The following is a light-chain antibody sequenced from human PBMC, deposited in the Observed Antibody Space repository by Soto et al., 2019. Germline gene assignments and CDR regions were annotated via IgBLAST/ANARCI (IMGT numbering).Light chain of an antibody. CDR1: QSVRSNY. CDR3: QQYGSSRT. Sequence: EIVLTQSPGTLSLSPGERATLSCRASQSVRSNYIAWYQQKPGQAPRLLIFDASSRTPGIPDRFSGSGSGRDFTLTITRLDPEDFAVYYCQQYGSSRTFGGGTKVEIK. V-gene: IGKV3-20*01. CDR2: DAS. J-gene: IGKJ4*01.